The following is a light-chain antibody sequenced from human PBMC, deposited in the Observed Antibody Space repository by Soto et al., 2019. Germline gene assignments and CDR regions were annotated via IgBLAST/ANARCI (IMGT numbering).Light chain of an antibody. CDR3: QQAATFPLT. Sequence: DIQMTQSPSSLSSSVGDRVTITCRASQAFGNSLAWYQPKRGKAPKLLIYGISTLQGGVPSRFSGSESGADFTLTISSVQPEDSATYYCQQAATFPLTFGGGNDVEI. CDR1: QAFGNS. V-gene: IGKV1-12*01. CDR2: GIS. J-gene: IGKJ4*01.